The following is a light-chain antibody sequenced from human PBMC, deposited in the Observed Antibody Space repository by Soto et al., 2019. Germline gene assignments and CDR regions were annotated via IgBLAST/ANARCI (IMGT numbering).Light chain of an antibody. CDR1: QSVDGTY. CDR2: GTS. CDR3: QHYDSSRT. V-gene: IGKV3-20*01. J-gene: IGKJ1*01. Sequence: DIVLTQSPGTLSLSPGESATLSCRASQSVDGTYITWYQQKSGQATRLLIYGTSGRATGIPDRFSGSGSGTDFTLTISRLEPEDFAVYFCQHYDSSRTFGQGTKLEIK.